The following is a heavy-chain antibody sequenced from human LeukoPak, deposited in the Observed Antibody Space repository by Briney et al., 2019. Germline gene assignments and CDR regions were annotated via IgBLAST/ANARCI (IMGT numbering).Heavy chain of an antibody. CDR2: IHSGGTT. CDR3: ASDSPDGYTYGHCYYCMDV. D-gene: IGHD5-18*01. Sequence: SETLSLTCTVSGGSLTPYYWTWIRQSAGKGMEYIGRIHSGGTTNYNPSLRSRITMSVDTSKNQFSLRLTSVTAADTAIYYCASDSPDGYTYGHCYYCMDVWGKGTTITVSS. J-gene: IGHJ6*03. V-gene: IGHV4-4*07. CDR1: GGSLTPYY.